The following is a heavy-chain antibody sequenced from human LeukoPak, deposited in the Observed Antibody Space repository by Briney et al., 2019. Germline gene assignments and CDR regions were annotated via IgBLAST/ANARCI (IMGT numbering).Heavy chain of an antibody. Sequence: PGGSLRLSCAASGFTFSSYEMNWVRQAPGKGLEWVSYISSGGGGISYADSVKGRFTISRDNAKNSLHLQMNSLRAEDTAVYYCARDPYNGAYGNDYYYYMDAWGKGTTVTVSS. J-gene: IGHJ6*03. CDR1: GFTFSSYE. D-gene: IGHD5-12*01. CDR2: ISSGGGGI. V-gene: IGHV3-48*03. CDR3: ARDPYNGAYGNDYYYYMDA.